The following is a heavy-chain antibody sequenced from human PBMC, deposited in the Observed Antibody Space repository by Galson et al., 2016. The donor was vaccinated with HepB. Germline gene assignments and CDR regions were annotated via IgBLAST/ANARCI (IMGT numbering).Heavy chain of an antibody. Sequence: SLRLSCAVSGLTFSGSAMHWVRQASGKGLEWVGHIRSKANNYATAYDASVKGRFTISRDDSKNTAYLQMNSLKTEDTAVYYCTRHLDPGYSSSWYFWFDPWGQGTLVTVSS. D-gene: IGHD6-13*01. CDR2: IRSKANNYAT. CDR3: TRHLDPGYSSSWYFWFDP. J-gene: IGHJ5*02. V-gene: IGHV3-73*01. CDR1: GLTFSGSA.